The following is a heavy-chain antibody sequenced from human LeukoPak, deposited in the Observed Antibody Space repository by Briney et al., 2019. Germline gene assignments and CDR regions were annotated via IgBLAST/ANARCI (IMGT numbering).Heavy chain of an antibody. CDR3: ARRYRYNYGKIDY. CDR2: IYYSGNT. Sequence: PSETLSLTCNVSDASISSTNYYWVWIRQPPGKGLGWIGNIYYSGNTYYNPSLKSRVTISVDTSKNQFSLKLSSVTAADTAVYHCARRYRYNYGKIDYWGQGILVTVSS. V-gene: IGHV4-39*01. J-gene: IGHJ4*02. D-gene: IGHD5-18*01. CDR1: DASISSTNYY.